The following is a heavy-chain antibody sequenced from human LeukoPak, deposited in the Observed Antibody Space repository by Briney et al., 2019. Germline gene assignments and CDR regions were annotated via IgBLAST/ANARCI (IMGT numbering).Heavy chain of an antibody. V-gene: IGHV4-31*11. CDR1: GVSISSGGYY. CDR3: ARNYDSSGYWVD. CDR2: IYYSGST. J-gene: IGHJ4*02. Sequence: SQTLSLTCAVSGVSISSGGYYWSWIRQHPGKGLEWIGYIYYSGSTYYNPSLKSRVTISVDTSKNQFSLKLSSVTAADTAVYYCARNYDSSGYWVDWGQGTLVTVSS. D-gene: IGHD3-22*01.